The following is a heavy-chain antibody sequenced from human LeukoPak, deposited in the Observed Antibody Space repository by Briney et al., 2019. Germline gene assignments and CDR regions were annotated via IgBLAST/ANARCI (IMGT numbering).Heavy chain of an antibody. V-gene: IGHV1-2*06. CDR3: ARDQGSLTRSWYTGY. CDR2: INPYSGDT. Sequence: GASVKVSCKASGYTFTGYHIHWVRQAPGQGREWMGRINPYSGDTNFAQKFQGRVTMTRDTSITTAYMDLSSLTPDDTAVYFCARDQGSLTRSWYTGYWGQGTQVTVSS. D-gene: IGHD6-13*01. CDR1: GYTFTGYH. J-gene: IGHJ4*02.